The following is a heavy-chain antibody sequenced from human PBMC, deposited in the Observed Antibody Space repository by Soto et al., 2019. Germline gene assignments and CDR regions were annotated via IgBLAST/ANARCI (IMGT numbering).Heavy chain of an antibody. CDR2: IWYDGSNK. Sequence: QVQLVESGGGAVQPGRSLRLSCAASGFTFSSYGMNWVRQAPGKGLEWVALIWYDGSNKYYVDSVKGRFSNSRDNSKNTLYLQMNSLRTEDTAVYYCAREGTMVRGFDCWGQGTLVTVSS. D-gene: IGHD3-10*01. CDR1: GFTFSSYG. V-gene: IGHV3-33*01. J-gene: IGHJ4*02. CDR3: AREGTMVRGFDC.